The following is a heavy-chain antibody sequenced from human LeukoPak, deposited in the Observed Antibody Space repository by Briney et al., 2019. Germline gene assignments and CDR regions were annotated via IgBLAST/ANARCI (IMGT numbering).Heavy chain of an antibody. V-gene: IGHV3-74*01. CDR3: ARSYRALHY. J-gene: IGHJ4*02. CDR2: INGDGSST. D-gene: IGHD3-10*01. CDR1: GFIFSSHW. Sequence: PGGSLRLSCAASGFIFSSHWMHWVRQAPGKGLVWVSRINGDGSSTNYADSVQGRFTISRDNAKNTLYLQMNGLRAEDTAVYYCARSYRALHYLGQGTLVTVSS.